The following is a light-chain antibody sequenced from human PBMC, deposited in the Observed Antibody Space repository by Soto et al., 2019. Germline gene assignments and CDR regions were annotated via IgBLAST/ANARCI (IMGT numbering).Light chain of an antibody. V-gene: IGLV2-14*01. CDR2: EVS. CDR3: TSYTSSIIPYV. Sequence: QSALTQPASVSGSPGQSITISCTGTSSDVGSYHYVSWYQLHPGKAPKLLIYEVSDRPSGVSNRFSGSNSGNAASLTISGLQDEDEEDYYYTSYTSSIIPYVFGSGTKLTVL. CDR1: SSDVGSYHY. J-gene: IGLJ1*01.